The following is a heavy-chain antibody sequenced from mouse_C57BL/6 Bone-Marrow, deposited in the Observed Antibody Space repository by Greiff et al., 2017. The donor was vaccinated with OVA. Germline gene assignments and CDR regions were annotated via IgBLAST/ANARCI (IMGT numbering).Heavy chain of an antibody. Sequence: QVQLQQSGAELVRPGTSVKVSCKASGYAFTNYLIEWVKQRPGQGLEWIGVINPGSGGTNYNEKFKGKATLTADKSSSTAYMQLSSLTSEDSAVYVCARGRWHYWYFDVGGTGTTVTVSS. D-gene: IGHD1-1*01. V-gene: IGHV1-54*01. J-gene: IGHJ1*03. CDR2: INPGSGGT. CDR3: ARGRWHYWYFDV. CDR1: GYAFTNYL.